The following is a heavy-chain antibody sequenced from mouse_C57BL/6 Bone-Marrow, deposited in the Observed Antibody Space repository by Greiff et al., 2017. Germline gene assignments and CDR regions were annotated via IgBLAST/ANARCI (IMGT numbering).Heavy chain of an antibody. CDR1: GFTFSDYG. D-gene: IGHD3-2*02. J-gene: IGHJ4*01. CDR2: ISNLAYSI. Sequence: EVMLVESGGGLVQPGGSLKLSCAASGFTFSDYGMAWVRQAPRKGPAWVAFISNLAYSIYYADTVTGRFTISRENAKNTLYLEMSSLRSEDTAMYYCARQLRYARDYWGQGTSVTVSS. CDR3: ARQLRYARDY. V-gene: IGHV5-15*01.